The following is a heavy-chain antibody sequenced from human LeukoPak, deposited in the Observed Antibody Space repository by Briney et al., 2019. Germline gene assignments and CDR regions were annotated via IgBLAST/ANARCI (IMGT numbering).Heavy chain of an antibody. CDR3: ARAPRMGKSAISQWPYYMDV. D-gene: IGHD6-19*01. CDR1: GYSISSGYY. J-gene: IGHJ6*03. V-gene: IGHV4-38-2*02. CDR2: IYHSGST. Sequence: SETLSLTCTVSGYSISSGYYWGWIRQPPGKGLEWIGSIYHSGSTYYNPSLKSRVTISVDTSKNQFSLKLSSVTAADTAVYYCARAPRMGKSAISQWPYYMDVWGKGTTVTVSS.